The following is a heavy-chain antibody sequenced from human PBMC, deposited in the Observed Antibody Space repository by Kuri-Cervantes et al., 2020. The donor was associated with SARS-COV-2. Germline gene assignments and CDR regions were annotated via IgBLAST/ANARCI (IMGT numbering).Heavy chain of an antibody. CDR2: IYYSGST. Sequence: GSLRLSCTVSGGSISSHYWSWIRQPPGKGLEWIGYIYYSGSTNYNPSLKSRVTISVDTSKNQFSLKLSSVTAADTAVYYCARINYGGNPFDYWGQGTLVTVSS. J-gene: IGHJ4*02. V-gene: IGHV4-59*11. CDR1: GGSISSHY. D-gene: IGHD4-23*01. CDR3: ARINYGGNPFDY.